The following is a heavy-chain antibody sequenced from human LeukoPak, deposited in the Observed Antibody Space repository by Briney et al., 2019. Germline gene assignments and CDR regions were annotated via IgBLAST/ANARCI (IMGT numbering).Heavy chain of an antibody. CDR2: IYYSGST. CDR3: ARSDSSGYVDAFDI. CDR1: GGSISSYY. D-gene: IGHD3-22*01. V-gene: IGHV4-59*01. Sequence: SETLSLTCTVSGGSISSYYWSWIRQPPGKGLEWIGYIYYSGSTNYNPSLKSRVTISVDTSKNQFSLKLSSVTAADTAVYYCARSDSSGYVDAFDIWGQGTMVTVSP. J-gene: IGHJ3*02.